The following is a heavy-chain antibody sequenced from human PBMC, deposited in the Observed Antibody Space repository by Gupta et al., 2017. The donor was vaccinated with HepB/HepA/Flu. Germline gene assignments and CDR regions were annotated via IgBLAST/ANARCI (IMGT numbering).Heavy chain of an antibody. D-gene: IGHD3-3*01. CDR1: GFTFSSYA. V-gene: IGHV3-30-3*01. Sequence: QVQLVESGGGVVQPGRSLRLSCAASGFTFSSYAMHWVRQAPGKGLEWVAVISYDGSNKYYADSVKGRFTISRDNSKNTLYLQMNSLRAEDTAVYYCARDQLPGFRADITIFGVPMGYYYYGMDVWGQGTTVTVSS. J-gene: IGHJ6*02. CDR3: ARDQLPGFRADITIFGVPMGYYYYGMDV. CDR2: ISYDGSNK.